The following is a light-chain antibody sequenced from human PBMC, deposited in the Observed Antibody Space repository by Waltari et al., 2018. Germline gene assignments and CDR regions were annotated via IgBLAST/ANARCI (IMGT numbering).Light chain of an antibody. CDR2: WAS. CDR1: QSVLYSSNNNNY. V-gene: IGKV4-1*01. CDR3: QQYYSTPYT. Sequence: DIVMTQSPDSLAVSLGERATINCKSSQSVLYSSNNNNYLAWYQQKPGQSPKLPIYWASTREAGVPDRFSGSGSGADFTLPISTLQAEDVAVYYCQQYYSTPYTFGQGTRLEIK. J-gene: IGKJ2*01.